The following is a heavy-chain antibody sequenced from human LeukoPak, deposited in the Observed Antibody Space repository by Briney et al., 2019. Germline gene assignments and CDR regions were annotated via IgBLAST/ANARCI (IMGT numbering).Heavy chain of an antibody. CDR3: ARGPGYSSGWYVLSVDY. Sequence: GGSLRLSCAASGFTFSSYAMSWVRLAPGKGLEWVSTVSGSGVSTNHADSVKGRFTISRDNSKNTLYLQMNSLRAEDTAVYYCARGPGYSSGWYVLSVDYWGQGTLVTVSS. CDR1: GFTFSSYA. V-gene: IGHV3-23*01. D-gene: IGHD6-19*01. J-gene: IGHJ4*02. CDR2: VSGSGVST.